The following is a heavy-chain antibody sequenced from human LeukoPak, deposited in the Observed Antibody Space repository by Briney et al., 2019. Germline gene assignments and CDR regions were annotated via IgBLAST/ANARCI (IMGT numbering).Heavy chain of an antibody. V-gene: IGHV3-7*04. D-gene: IGHD6-13*01. J-gene: IGHJ4*02. CDR3: ARDLEGFSWYDY. Sequence: GGSLRLSCAASGFTFSSYWMTWVRQAPGKGLEWVANIKQDGSEKYYVDSVKGRFTISRDNAKNSLYLQMNSLRAEDTGVYYCARDLEGFSWYDYWGQGTLVTV. CDR2: IKQDGSEK. CDR1: GFTFSSYW.